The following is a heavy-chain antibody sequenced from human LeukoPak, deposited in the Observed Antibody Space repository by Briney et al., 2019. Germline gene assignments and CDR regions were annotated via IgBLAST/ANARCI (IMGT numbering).Heavy chain of an antibody. V-gene: IGHV3-20*04. Sequence: GGSLRLSCAASGFTFDDYGMSWVRQAPGKGLEWVSGINWNGGSTGYADSVKGRFTISRDNAKNSLYLQMNSLRAEDTAVYYCARVIAAAGTSYDAFDIWGQGTMVTVSS. CDR1: GFTFDDYG. J-gene: IGHJ3*02. CDR3: ARVIAAAGTSYDAFDI. D-gene: IGHD6-13*01. CDR2: INWNGGST.